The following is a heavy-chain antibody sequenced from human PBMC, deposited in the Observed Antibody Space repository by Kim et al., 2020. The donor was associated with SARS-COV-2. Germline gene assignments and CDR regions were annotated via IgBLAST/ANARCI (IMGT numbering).Heavy chain of an antibody. Sequence: SETLSLTCTVSGGSLSIHYWSWIRQPPGKGLEWIGYIHYSGTTKYNPSLQSRVTISADTSTNQVFLTMNSLTAADTAVYYCAKEIHGSGNNWGQGTLVTVSS. CDR2: IHYSGTT. J-gene: IGHJ1*01. CDR3: AKEIHGSGNN. D-gene: IGHD3-10*01. CDR1: GGSLSIHY. V-gene: IGHV4-59*11.